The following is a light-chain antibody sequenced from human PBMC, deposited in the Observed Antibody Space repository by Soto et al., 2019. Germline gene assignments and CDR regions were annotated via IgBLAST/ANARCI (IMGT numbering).Light chain of an antibody. CDR1: SSVLGGYDY. Sequence: QSVLTQPRAVSGSPGQSVAISCTGASSVLGGYDYVSWYQQHPGKAPKLMIYEVSNRPSGVSNRFSGSKSGNTASLTISGLQAEDEADYYCSSYTSSSTRVFGAGTKVTVL. CDR3: SSYTSSSTRV. V-gene: IGLV2-14*01. CDR2: EVS. J-gene: IGLJ1*01.